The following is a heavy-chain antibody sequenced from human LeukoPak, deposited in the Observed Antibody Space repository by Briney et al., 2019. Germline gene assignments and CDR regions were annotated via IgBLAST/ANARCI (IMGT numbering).Heavy chain of an antibody. V-gene: IGHV4-31*03. Sequence: KTSQTLSLTCTVSGGSISSGGYYWSWIRQHPGKGLEWIGYIYYSGSTYYNPSLKSRVTISVDTSKNQFSLKLSSVTAADTAVYYCARACSSTSCSPYYYYGMGVWGQGTTVTVSS. D-gene: IGHD2-2*01. J-gene: IGHJ6*02. CDR1: GGSISSGGYY. CDR2: IYYSGST. CDR3: ARACSSTSCSPYYYYGMGV.